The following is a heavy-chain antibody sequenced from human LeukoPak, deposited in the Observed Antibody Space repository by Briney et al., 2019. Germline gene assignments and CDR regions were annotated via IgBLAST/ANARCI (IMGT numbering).Heavy chain of an antibody. J-gene: IGHJ5*02. CDR2: IYPGDSDT. V-gene: IGHV5-51*01. D-gene: IGHD6-13*01. Sequence: GESLKISCEGSGYSFTSYWIGWVRQMPGKGLEWMGIIYPGDSDTRYSPSFQGQVTISADKSISTAYLQWSSLKASDTAMYYCARSYSSSWNWFDPWGQGTLVTVSS. CDR1: GYSFTSYW. CDR3: ARSYSSSWNWFDP.